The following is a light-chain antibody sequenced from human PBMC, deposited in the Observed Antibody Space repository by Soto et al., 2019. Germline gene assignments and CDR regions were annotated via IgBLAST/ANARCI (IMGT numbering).Light chain of an antibody. J-gene: IGKJ1*01. CDR1: QSLLHSNGYNY. V-gene: IGKV2-28*01. Sequence: DIVMTQSPLSLPVTPGEPASISCRSSQSLLHSNGYNYLDWYLQKPGQSPQLLIYLGSNRAAGVPDRFSGSGAGTDFTLEISRVEAEDVGVYYCLQATHFPWTLGQGTKVDIK. CDR2: LGS. CDR3: LQATHFPWT.